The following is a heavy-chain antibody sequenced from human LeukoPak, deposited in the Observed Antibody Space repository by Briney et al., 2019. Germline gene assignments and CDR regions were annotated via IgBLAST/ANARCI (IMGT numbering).Heavy chain of an antibody. Sequence: SETLSLTCTVSGGSISSSSYYWGWIRQPPGKGLEWIGSIYYSGSTYYNPSLKSRVTISVDTSKNQFSLKLSSVTAADTAVYYCARRVIHDYGDYSDFDYWGQGTLVTVSS. D-gene: IGHD4-17*01. J-gene: IGHJ4*02. CDR2: IYYSGST. CDR3: ARRVIHDYGDYSDFDY. CDR1: GGSISSSSYY. V-gene: IGHV4-39*01.